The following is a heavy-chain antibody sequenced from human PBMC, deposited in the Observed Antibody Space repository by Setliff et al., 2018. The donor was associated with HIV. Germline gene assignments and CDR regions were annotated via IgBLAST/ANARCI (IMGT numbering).Heavy chain of an antibody. J-gene: IGHJ6*02. CDR2: TNPQSDIA. V-gene: IGHV1-69*10. Sequence: SVKVSCKASGFTFNHYALSWVRQAPGQRPEWMGGTNPQSDIANYAQRFQGRVTMTRDTSTSTVYMELSSLRSEDTAVYYCARDLRLHLDDIYGSGTVYGMDVWGQGTTVTV. CDR1: GFTFNHYA. CDR3: ARDLRLHLDDIYGSGTVYGMDV. D-gene: IGHD3-10*01.